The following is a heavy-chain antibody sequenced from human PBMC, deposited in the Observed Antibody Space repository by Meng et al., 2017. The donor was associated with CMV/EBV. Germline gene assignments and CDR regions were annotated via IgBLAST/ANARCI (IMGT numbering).Heavy chain of an antibody. CDR2: VIPVLGIA. Sequence: QVQLVQSGAEVKKPGSSVKVSCKASGGTSNTYALTLVRQAPGQGLEWMGRVIPVLGIAIYAQKFQGRVIITADKSTSTAYMELSSLRSEDTAMYYCTRNGFPEGGYYFDYWGQGTLVTVSS. J-gene: IGHJ4*02. D-gene: IGHD2-15*01. V-gene: IGHV1-69*02. CDR1: GGTSNTYA. CDR3: TRNGFPEGGYYFDY.